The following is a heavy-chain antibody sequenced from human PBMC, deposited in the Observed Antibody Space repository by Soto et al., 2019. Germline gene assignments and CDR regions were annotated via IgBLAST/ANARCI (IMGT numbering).Heavy chain of an antibody. CDR3: ARGCSYVYGSNFDALDV. CDR2: INHSGTT. J-gene: IGHJ6*02. D-gene: IGHD5-18*01. Sequence: SETLSLTCGVYRGSFSGFYWSWVRQTPGGGLEWIGEINHSGTTNYNPSFQNRVTISVDKSTNNFSLKMTSVTAADAAVYYWARGCSYVYGSNFDALDVWGQGTKITV. CDR1: RGSFSGFY. V-gene: IGHV4-34*01.